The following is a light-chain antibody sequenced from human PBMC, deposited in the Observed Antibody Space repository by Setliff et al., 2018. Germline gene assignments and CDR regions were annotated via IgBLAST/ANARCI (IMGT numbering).Light chain of an antibody. Sequence: QSVLTQPPSVSGSPGQSVTISCTGTYSDVGGHDRVSWYQQPPGAAPKLIIYEVFNRPSGVPDRFSGSKSGTTASLTISGLQAEDEADYFCSSFTSTTTFYVFGPGTKGTVL. CDR1: YSDVGGHDR. J-gene: IGLJ1*01. CDR3: SSFTSTTTFYV. V-gene: IGLV2-18*02. CDR2: EVF.